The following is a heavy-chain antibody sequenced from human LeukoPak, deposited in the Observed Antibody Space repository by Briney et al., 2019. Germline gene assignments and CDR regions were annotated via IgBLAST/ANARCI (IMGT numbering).Heavy chain of an antibody. J-gene: IGHJ4*02. CDR3: ARGAYGDYVYGDYFDY. CDR2: IYHTGST. V-gene: IGHV4-30-2*06. Sequence: SETLSLTCAVSGGSIGSGGSSWNWIRQSPGKGLEWIGYIYHTGSTYYNPSLKSRVTISVDRSKSQFSLKLTSVTAADTAVYYCARGAYGDYVYGDYFDYWGQGTLVTVSS. D-gene: IGHD4-17*01. CDR1: GGSIGSGGSS.